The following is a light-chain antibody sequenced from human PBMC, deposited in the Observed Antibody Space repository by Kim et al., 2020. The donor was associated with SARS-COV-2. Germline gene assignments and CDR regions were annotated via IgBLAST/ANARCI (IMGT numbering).Light chain of an antibody. J-gene: IGLJ2*01. Sequence: SYELTQPPSVSVSPGQTTSITCSGDRLGNKYVCRYQQKPGQSPVVVIYQDTQRPSGIPERFSGSNSGNTATLTISGTQAMDEADYYCQAWDSTTTVFGGGTQLTVL. V-gene: IGLV3-1*01. CDR1: RLGNKY. CDR3: QAWDSTTTV. CDR2: QDT.